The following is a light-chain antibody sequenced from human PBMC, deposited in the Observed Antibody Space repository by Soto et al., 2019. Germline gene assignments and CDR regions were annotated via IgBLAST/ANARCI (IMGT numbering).Light chain of an antibody. V-gene: IGLV2-14*01. CDR1: SSDVGGYYS. CDR3: SSYTSSSTRV. Sequence: QSVLTQPASVSGSPGQSIAISCTGTSSDVGGYYSVSWYQQHPGKAPKLVIYDVSNRPSGVSNRFSGSKSGNTASLTISGFQAEYEADYYCSSYTSSSTRVFGGGTQLTVL. CDR2: DVS. J-gene: IGLJ2*01.